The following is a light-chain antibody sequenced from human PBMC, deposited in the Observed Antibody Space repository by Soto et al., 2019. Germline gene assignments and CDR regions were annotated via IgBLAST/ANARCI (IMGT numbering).Light chain of an antibody. CDR2: AAS. J-gene: IGKJ2*01. CDR3: QQSFSTPPT. Sequence: DIQMTQSPSSLSASVGDRVTITCRASQNISSFLNWYQQKPGKAPKLLIYAASSLQSGVPSRFSGSESGTDFTLTISTLQPEDFASYYCQQSFSTPPTFGQGTKLEIK. V-gene: IGKV1-39*01. CDR1: QNISSF.